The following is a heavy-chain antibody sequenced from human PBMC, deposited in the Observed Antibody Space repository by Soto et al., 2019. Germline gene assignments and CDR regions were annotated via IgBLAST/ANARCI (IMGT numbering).Heavy chain of an antibody. CDR2: IVVGSGNT. CDR3: ATGSGSYSKFDY. Sequence: GASVKVSCKASGFTFTSSAVQWVRQARGQRLGWIGWIVVGSGNTNYAQKFQERVTITRDMSTSTAYMELSSLRSEDTAVYYCATGSGSYSKFDYWGQGTLVTVSS. D-gene: IGHD1-26*01. V-gene: IGHV1-58*01. J-gene: IGHJ4*02. CDR1: GFTFTSSA.